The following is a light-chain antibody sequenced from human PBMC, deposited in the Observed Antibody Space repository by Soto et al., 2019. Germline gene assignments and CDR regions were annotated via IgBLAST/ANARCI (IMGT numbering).Light chain of an antibody. V-gene: IGKV3-15*01. J-gene: IGKJ4*01. CDR1: QSVSID. Sequence: ETVMTQSPATLSVSPGERATLSCRASQSVSIDLAWYQQQPGQAPRVLIYGAFTRATGIPARFSGSASGTEFTLTISSLQSEDFAVYYCQQYNNWPLTFGEGTKVEIK. CDR2: GAF. CDR3: QQYNNWPLT.